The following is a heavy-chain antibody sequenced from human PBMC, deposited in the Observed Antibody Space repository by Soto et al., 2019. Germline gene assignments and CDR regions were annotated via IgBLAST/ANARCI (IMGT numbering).Heavy chain of an antibody. J-gene: IGHJ6*02. D-gene: IGHD3-3*01. CDR3: ARDLGRLSYDFWSGYRRGMDV. Sequence: ASVKVSCKASGGTFSSYAISWVRQAPGQGLEWMGGIIPIFGTANYAQKFQGRVTITADESTSTAYMELSSLRSEDTAVYYCARDLGRLSYDFWSGYRRGMDVWGQGTTVTVSS. CDR2: IIPIFGTA. V-gene: IGHV1-69*13. CDR1: GGTFSSYA.